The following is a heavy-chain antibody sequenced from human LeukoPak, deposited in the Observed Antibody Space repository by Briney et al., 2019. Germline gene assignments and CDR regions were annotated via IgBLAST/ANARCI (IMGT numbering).Heavy chain of an antibody. CDR2: INSDGSST. CDR3: TRRSGFDI. J-gene: IGHJ3*02. V-gene: IGHV3-74*01. Sequence: GGSLRLSCAAPGFTFISSWMNRVRQAPGKGLVWVSRINSDGSSTIYADSVKGRFTISRDNAKNSLYLQMNSLRDDDTAVYYCTRRSGFDIWGQGTMVTVSS. CDR1: GFTFISSW.